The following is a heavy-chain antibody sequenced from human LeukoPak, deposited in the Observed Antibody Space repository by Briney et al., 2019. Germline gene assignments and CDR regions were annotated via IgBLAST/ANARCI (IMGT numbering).Heavy chain of an antibody. D-gene: IGHD3-16*01. Sequence: GGSLRLSCVASGFTFTTYWMHWVRQAPGKGLVWVSRINGDGSNSNYADSVRGRFTISRDNARNTLYLQMNGLRAEDTALYYCARTSPTSHFDFWGQGTLVTVSS. V-gene: IGHV3-74*01. J-gene: IGHJ4*02. CDR2: INGDGSNS. CDR1: GFTFTTYW. CDR3: ARTSPTSHFDF.